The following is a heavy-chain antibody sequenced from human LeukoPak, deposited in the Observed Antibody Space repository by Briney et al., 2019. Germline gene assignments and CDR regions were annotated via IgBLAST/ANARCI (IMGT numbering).Heavy chain of an antibody. Sequence: GGSLRLSCATSGFTFNIYAMNWVRQAPGKGLEWVSVISGNGINTYYADSVKGRFTISRDDSKNTLYLQMNSLRVDDTAIYYCARGVSDWGQGTLVTVAS. CDR2: ISGNGINT. CDR3: ARGVSD. V-gene: IGHV3-23*01. J-gene: IGHJ4*02. D-gene: IGHD3-16*01. CDR1: GFTFNIYA.